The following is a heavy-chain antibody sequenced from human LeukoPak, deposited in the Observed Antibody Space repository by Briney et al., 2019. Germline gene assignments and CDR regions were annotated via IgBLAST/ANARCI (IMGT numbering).Heavy chain of an antibody. CDR1: GGSINSNSYY. J-gene: IGHJ4*02. D-gene: IGHD3-10*01. CDR2: IYYSGST. Sequence: SETLSLTCTVSGGSINSNSYYWGWIRQPPGKGLEWIGSIYYSGSTYYNPSLKSRVTMSVDMSTRQISLKLSSVTAADTAVYYCARAVGGDGSGSLWGPGTLVTVSS. CDR3: ARAVGGDGSGSL. V-gene: IGHV4-39*07.